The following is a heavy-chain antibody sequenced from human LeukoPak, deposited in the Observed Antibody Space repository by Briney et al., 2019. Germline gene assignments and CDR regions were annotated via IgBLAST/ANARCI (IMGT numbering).Heavy chain of an antibody. CDR2: ISGSGGST. V-gene: IGHV3-23*01. D-gene: IGHD3-22*01. Sequence: GGSLRLSCSASGFTFSSCAMSWVRQAPGKGLEWVSTISGSGGSTYYADSVRGRFTISRDNSKNTLYLQMNSLRAEDTAVYYCAREPDYDSSGYCLDYWGQGTLVTVSS. J-gene: IGHJ4*02. CDR1: GFTFSSCA. CDR3: AREPDYDSSGYCLDY.